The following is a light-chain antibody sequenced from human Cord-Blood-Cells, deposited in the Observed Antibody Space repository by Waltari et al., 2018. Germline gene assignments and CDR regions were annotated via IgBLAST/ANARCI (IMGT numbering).Light chain of an antibody. CDR3: QSADSSGTYPV. CDR1: ALPTQY. Sequence: SYELTQPPSMSVSPGQTARITCSGDALPTQYAYWYQQKPGQAPVQVIYKDSERPSGIPERFSGSSSVTTVTLTISGVQAEDEADYYCQSADSSGTYPVFGGGTKLTVL. CDR2: KDS. J-gene: IGLJ2*01. V-gene: IGLV3-25*03.